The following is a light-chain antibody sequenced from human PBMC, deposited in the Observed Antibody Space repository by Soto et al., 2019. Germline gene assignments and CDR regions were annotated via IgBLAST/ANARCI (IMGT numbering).Light chain of an antibody. CDR1: QSISSW. Sequence: DIQMTQSPSTLSASVGDRVTITCRASQSISSWLAWYQQKPGKAPKLLIYKASSLESGVPSRFSGSGSGTEFTLTISTPQPDDFATYYGQQYNSYPFTFGGGTKVVIK. J-gene: IGKJ4*01. V-gene: IGKV1-5*03. CDR2: KAS. CDR3: QQYNSYPFT.